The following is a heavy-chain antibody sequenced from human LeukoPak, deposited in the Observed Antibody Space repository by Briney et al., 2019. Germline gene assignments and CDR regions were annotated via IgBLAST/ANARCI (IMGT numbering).Heavy chain of an antibody. Sequence: GGSLRLSCAASGFTFSSNGMHWVRQAPGKGLEWVGIIWYDGSNKYYADSVKGRFTISRDNSKNTLYLQMNSLRAEDTALYYCARVWEYCSGGSCSLYGMDVWGQGTTVTVSS. D-gene: IGHD2-15*01. CDR3: ARVWEYCSGGSCSLYGMDV. J-gene: IGHJ6*02. V-gene: IGHV3-33*01. CDR2: IWYDGSNK. CDR1: GFTFSSNG.